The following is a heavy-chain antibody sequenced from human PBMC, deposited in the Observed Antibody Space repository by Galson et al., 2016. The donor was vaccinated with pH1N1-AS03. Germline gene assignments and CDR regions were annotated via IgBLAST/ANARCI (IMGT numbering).Heavy chain of an antibody. D-gene: IGHD5-18*01. J-gene: IGHJ6*03. V-gene: IGHV1-69*04. CDR2: INPIFGVT. CDR1: GGTIKTYA. CDR3: ATHRGYSNYDSYYYYYMDV. Sequence: SVKVSCKASGGTIKTYAINWVRQAPGHGLEWMGRINPIFGVTNYAQKFRGRVTITADISTSTVYMDLSALRFEDTAVYYCATHRGYSNYDSYYYYYMDVWGKGTTVTVSS.